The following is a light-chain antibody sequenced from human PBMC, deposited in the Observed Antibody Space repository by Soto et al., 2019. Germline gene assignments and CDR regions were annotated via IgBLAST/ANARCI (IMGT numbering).Light chain of an antibody. CDR3: CSYAGTSTWV. V-gene: IGLV2-23*01. CDR2: EAS. CDR1: SSDVASFFNL. Sequence: QSALTQPASVSGSPRQSITLSCTGTSSDVASFFNLVSWYQQHPGKAPKLMIYEASKRPSGVSNRFSGSRSGNTASLTISGLQAEDGADYYCCSYAGTSTWVFGGGTKVTVL. J-gene: IGLJ3*02.